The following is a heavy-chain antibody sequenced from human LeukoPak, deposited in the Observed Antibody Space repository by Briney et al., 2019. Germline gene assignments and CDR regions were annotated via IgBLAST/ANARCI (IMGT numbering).Heavy chain of an antibody. J-gene: IGHJ4*02. CDR2: ISGSGGST. CDR3: ARLLYYSDSGPFYY. CDR1: GFTFSSYG. Sequence: GGSLRLSCAASGFTFSSYGMNWVRQAPGRGLEWVSAISGSGGSTYYADSVKGRFTISRDNAKNSLYLQMNSLRAEDTAVYYCARLLYYSDSGPFYYWGQGTLVTVSS. D-gene: IGHD3-22*01. V-gene: IGHV3-23*01.